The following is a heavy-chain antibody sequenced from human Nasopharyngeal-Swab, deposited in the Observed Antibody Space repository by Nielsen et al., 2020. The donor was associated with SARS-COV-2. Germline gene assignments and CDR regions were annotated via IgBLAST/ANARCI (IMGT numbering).Heavy chain of an antibody. D-gene: IGHD3-3*01. J-gene: IGHJ6*02. Sequence: GGSLRLSCAASGFTFSYYGMSWVRQAPRKGLEWVSSISGSGGGTQYADSVKGRFTISRDNAKNSLYLQMNSLRAEDTAVYYCARDGLDYDFWSAYFMDVWGQGTTVTVSS. CDR2: ISGSGGGT. V-gene: IGHV3-23*01. CDR1: GFTFSYYG. CDR3: ARDGLDYDFWSAYFMDV.